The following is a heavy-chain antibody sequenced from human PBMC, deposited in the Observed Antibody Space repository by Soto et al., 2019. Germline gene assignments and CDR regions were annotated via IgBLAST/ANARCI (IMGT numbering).Heavy chain of an antibody. V-gene: IGHV4-31*03. CDR1: GGSISSGDYY. D-gene: IGHD7-27*01. CDR3: ARGENWGYVWIDP. J-gene: IGHJ5*02. Sequence: SETLSLTCTVSGGSISSGDYYWTWIRHLPGKGLEWIGYIYHSGSAYYNPSLKSRLTMSVDTSKNQFSLKLTSVTAADTAVYYCARGENWGYVWIDPWGPGTLVTVSS. CDR2: IYHSGSA.